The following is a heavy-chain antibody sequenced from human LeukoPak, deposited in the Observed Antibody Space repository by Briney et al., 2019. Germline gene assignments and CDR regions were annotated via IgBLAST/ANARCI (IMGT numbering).Heavy chain of an antibody. CDR1: GFTVITND. V-gene: IGHV3-53*01. CDR3: ARGVEPLAANTLAY. D-gene: IGHD1-14*01. Sequence: PGGSLRLSCAASGFTVITNDMTWVRQATGKGPEWVSVLYSDGNTIYADSVQGRFTISRDNSKNTLYLEMNSLSPDDTAVYYCARGVEPLAANTLAYWGQGTLVTVSS. J-gene: IGHJ4*02. CDR2: LYSDGNT.